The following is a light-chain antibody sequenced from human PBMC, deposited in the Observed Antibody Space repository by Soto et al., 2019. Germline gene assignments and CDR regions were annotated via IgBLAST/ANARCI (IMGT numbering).Light chain of an antibody. Sequence: IQFTQSPSSLSASVGDRVTITCRASQGISSYLAWYQQKPGKAPKLLIYAASTLQSGVPSRFSGSGSGTDFALTISSLQPEDFATYYCQQLNSYRTFGGGTKVDIK. CDR2: AAS. CDR3: QQLNSYRT. CDR1: QGISSY. J-gene: IGKJ4*01. V-gene: IGKV1-9*01.